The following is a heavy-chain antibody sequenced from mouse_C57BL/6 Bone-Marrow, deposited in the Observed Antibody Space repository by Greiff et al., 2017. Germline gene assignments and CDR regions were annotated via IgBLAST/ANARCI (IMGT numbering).Heavy chain of an antibody. Sequence: VKLMESGAELARPGASVKLSCKASGYTFTSYGISWVKQRTGQGLEWIGEIYPRSGNTYYNEKFKGKATLTADKSSSTAYMELRSLTSEDSAVYFCARYGNYGGFDYWGQGTTLTVSS. CDR2: IYPRSGNT. J-gene: IGHJ2*01. D-gene: IGHD2-1*01. CDR3: ARYGNYGGFDY. CDR1: GYTFTSYG. V-gene: IGHV1-81*01.